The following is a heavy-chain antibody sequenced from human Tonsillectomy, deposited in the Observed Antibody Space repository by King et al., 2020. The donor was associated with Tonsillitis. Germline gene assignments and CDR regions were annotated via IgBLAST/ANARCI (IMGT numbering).Heavy chain of an antibody. J-gene: IGHJ1*01. V-gene: IGHV3-9*01. CDR2: ISWNSDTI. CDR3: TKGSSMVRGDLLH. CDR1: GFTFDDYA. Sequence: VQLVESGGGLVQPGRSLRLSCAASGFTFDDYAMHWVRQPPGKGLEWVSSISWNSDTIGYADFVKGRFTISRDNAKNSLYLQMDSLRAEDTALYYCTKGSSMVRGDLLHWGQGTLVTVSS. D-gene: IGHD3-10*01.